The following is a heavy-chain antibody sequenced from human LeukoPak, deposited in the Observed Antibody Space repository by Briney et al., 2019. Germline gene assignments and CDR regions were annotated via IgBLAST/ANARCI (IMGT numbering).Heavy chain of an antibody. V-gene: IGHV3-30*02. Sequence: PGGSLRLSCAASGFTFSSYGMHWVRQAPGKGLEWVAFIRYDGSNKYYADSVKGRFTISRDNSKNTLYLQMNSLRAEDTAVYYCANGGIAARPGAFDIWGQGTMVTVSS. J-gene: IGHJ3*02. D-gene: IGHD6-6*01. CDR3: ANGGIAARPGAFDI. CDR2: IRYDGSNK. CDR1: GFTFSSYG.